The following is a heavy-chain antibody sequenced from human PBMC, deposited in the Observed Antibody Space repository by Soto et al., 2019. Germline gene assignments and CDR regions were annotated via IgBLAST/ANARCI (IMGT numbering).Heavy chain of an antibody. J-gene: IGHJ3*01. CDR2: VTPDGSNK. CDR1: GFTFSTYA. D-gene: IGHD3-22*01. Sequence: GGSLRVSCAASGFTFSTYALHWVRQAPGKGLEWVATVTPDGSNKYHADSVEGRFTISRDDSKNTLYLQLNSLRAEDTAVYYCGRITLKTSVDTFDFWGQGTMVTVSS. CDR3: GRITLKTSVDTFDF. V-gene: IGHV3-30-3*01.